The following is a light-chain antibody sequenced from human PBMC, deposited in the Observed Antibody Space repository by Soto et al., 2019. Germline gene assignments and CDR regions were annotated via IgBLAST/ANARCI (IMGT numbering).Light chain of an antibody. CDR1: QGVSSRY. CDR2: GAS. Sequence: EIVLTQSPGTLSLSPGERATLSCRASQGVSSRYLAWYQQRPGQAPRLLIYGASSRATGIPDRFSGSGSGTDFTLTISRLEPEDFAVYYCQQYGSSPPWTFGQGTKVDIK. J-gene: IGKJ1*01. CDR3: QQYGSSPPWT. V-gene: IGKV3-20*01.